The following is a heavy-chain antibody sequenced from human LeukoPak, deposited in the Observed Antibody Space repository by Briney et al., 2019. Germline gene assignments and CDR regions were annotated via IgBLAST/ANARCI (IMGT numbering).Heavy chain of an antibody. CDR2: ISAYNGNT. CDR3: ARDAGAAAGFDY. D-gene: IGHD6-13*01. Sequence: ASVKVSCKASGYTFTSYGISWVRQAPGQGLEWMGWISAYNGNTNYAQKLQGRVTMTTDTSTSTAYKELRSLTSDDTAVYYCARDAGAAAGFDYWGQGTLVTVSS. V-gene: IGHV1-18*01. CDR1: GYTFTSYG. J-gene: IGHJ4*02.